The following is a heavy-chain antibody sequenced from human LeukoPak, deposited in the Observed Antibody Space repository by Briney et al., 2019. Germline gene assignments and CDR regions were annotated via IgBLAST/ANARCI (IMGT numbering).Heavy chain of an antibody. V-gene: IGHV3-23*01. CDR3: AMLYCSAGSCYTGLGNAFDI. CDR1: GFTFSSYA. CDR2: ISGSGRST. D-gene: IGHD2-15*01. J-gene: IGHJ3*02. Sequence: GGSLRLSCAASGFTFSSYAMSWVRQAPGKGLEWVSAISGSGRSTYYADSVKGRFTISRDNSKDTLYLQMNSLRAEDTAVYYCAMLYCSAGSCYTGLGNAFDIWGQGTMVTVSS.